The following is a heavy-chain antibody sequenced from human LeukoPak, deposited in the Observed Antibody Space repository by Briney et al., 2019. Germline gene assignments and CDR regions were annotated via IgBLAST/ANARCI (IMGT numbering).Heavy chain of an antibody. J-gene: IGHJ4*02. CDR1: GGSLRSSGHW. V-gene: IGHV4-39*01. Sequence: TSETLSLTCTVSGGSLRSSGHWWVWIRQPPGKGLEWIGSIHYSGKVYYNPSLKSRDTTSVDTSTDQFSLRLSSATAADTAIYYCARQSGDQSSAWYFDAWGQGTLVTVSS. CDR2: IHYSGKV. CDR3: ARQSGDQSSAWYFDA. D-gene: IGHD6-19*01.